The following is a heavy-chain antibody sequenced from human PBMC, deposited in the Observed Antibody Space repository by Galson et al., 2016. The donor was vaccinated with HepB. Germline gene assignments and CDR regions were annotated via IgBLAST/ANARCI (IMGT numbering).Heavy chain of an antibody. J-gene: IGHJ3*01. CDR1: GFTFTNYS. V-gene: IGHV3-21*01. CDR2: ISSSSRYI. D-gene: IGHD2-8*01. Sequence: SLRLSCAASGFTFTNYSINWVRQAPGKGLEWVSSISSSSRYIFYADSVKGRFSISRDNAERAVYLQMNSLRPADTAVYYYAKDQAGVRDAFDLWGQGTKVTVAS. CDR3: AKDQAGVRDAFDL.